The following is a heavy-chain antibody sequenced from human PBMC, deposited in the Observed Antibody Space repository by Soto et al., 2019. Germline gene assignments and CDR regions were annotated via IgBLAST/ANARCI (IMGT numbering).Heavy chain of an antibody. D-gene: IGHD5-12*01. CDR1: GFTFSSYS. CDR3: ARDVYTGYDSYYYYYMDV. J-gene: IGHJ6*03. CDR2: IGRVSSHI. V-gene: IGHV3-21*01. Sequence: VQLVESGGGLVRPGGSLRLSCAASGFTFSSYSINWVRQAPGKGLEWVSSIGRVSSHIYYADSVKSRFTVSRDNAKNSLYLQMNNLRVEDTAVYYCARDVYTGYDSYYYYYMDVWGKGTTVTVSS.